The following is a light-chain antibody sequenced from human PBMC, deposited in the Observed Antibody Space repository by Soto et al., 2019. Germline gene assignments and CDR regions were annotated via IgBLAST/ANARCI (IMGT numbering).Light chain of an antibody. Sequence: DIQVTQSPPTLSASVGDRVTITCRASQTISTWMAWYQQKPGKAPKLLIYDASNLETGVPSRFSGSGSGTDFTLTISSLQPEDFATYYCQQANSFPLTFGGGTKVDI. V-gene: IGKV1-12*01. CDR1: QTISTW. CDR2: DAS. J-gene: IGKJ4*01. CDR3: QQANSFPLT.